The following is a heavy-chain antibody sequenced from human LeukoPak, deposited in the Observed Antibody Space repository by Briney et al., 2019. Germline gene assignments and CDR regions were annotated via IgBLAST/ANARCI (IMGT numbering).Heavy chain of an antibody. CDR2: INPNSGGT. J-gene: IGHJ4*02. Sequence: ASVKVSCKASGYTFTGYYMHWVRQAPGQGLEWMGWINPNSGGTNDAQKFQGRVTMTRDTSISTAYMELSRLRSDDTAVYYCATLYSYGIPSDYWGQGTLVTVSS. CDR3: ATLYSYGIPSDY. CDR1: GYTFTGYY. D-gene: IGHD5-18*01. V-gene: IGHV1-2*02.